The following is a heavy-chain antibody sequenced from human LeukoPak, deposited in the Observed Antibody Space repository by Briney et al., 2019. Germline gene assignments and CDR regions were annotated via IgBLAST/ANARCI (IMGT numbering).Heavy chain of an antibody. V-gene: IGHV1-2*06. J-gene: IGHJ6*03. D-gene: IGHD3-10*01. CDR1: GYTFTGYY. Sequence: ASVKVSCKASGYTFTGYYMHWVRQAPGQGLEWMGRINPNSGGTNYAQKLQGRVTMTRNTSISTAFMELSSLRSEDTAVYYCARGVSYGSGYYYMDVWGKGTTVTVSS. CDR3: ARGVSYGSGYYYMDV. CDR2: INPNSGGT.